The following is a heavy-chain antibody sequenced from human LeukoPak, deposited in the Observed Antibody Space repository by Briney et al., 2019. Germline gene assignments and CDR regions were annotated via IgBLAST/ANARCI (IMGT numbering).Heavy chain of an antibody. V-gene: IGHV4-59*12. J-gene: IGHJ4*02. CDR2: IYYSGST. CDR1: GGSISSYY. D-gene: IGHD2-15*01. CDR3: ARGVREVCSGGSCYFDLGFDY. Sequence: SETLSLTCTVSGGSISSYYWSWIRQPPGKGLEWIGYIYYSGSTKYNPSLKSRVTISVDTSKNQFSLKMSSVTAADTAVYYCARGVREVCSGGSCYFDLGFDYWGQGTLVTVSS.